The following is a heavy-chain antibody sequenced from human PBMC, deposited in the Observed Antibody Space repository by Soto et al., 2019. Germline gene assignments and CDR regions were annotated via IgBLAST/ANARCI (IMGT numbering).Heavy chain of an antibody. CDR2: MDPNSGST. V-gene: IGHV1-8*01. CDR3: ARERKFDFWRKGLDV. CDR1: GYTFTTYY. D-gene: IGHD3-3*01. J-gene: IGHJ6*02. Sequence: ASVNVSCKASGYTFTTYYMNWVRQAPGQGLEWLGWMDPNSGSTGYAQNFQGRITMTRNISRNTAHMELSSLQSEDTAVYYCARERKFDFWRKGLDVWGQGTTVTV.